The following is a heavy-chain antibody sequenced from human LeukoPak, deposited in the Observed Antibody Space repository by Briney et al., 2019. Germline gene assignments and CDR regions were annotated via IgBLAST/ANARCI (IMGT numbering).Heavy chain of an antibody. CDR2: IFYSGST. CDR3: ARGPRYSSGWYVW. D-gene: IGHD6-19*01. J-gene: IGHJ4*02. CDR1: GGSISTSNYY. Sequence: SETLSLTCTVSGGSISTSNYYWGWIRQPPGKGLEWIGNIFYSGSTNYNPSLKSRVTISVDTSKNQFSLKLSSVTAADTAVYYCARGPRYSSGWYVWWGQGTLVTVSS. V-gene: IGHV4-39*07.